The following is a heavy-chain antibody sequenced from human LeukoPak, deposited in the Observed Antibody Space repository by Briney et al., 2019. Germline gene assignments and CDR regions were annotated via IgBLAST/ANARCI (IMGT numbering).Heavy chain of an antibody. J-gene: IGHJ4*02. V-gene: IGHV3-30*18. CDR3: AKDSVLPVAGLDY. D-gene: IGHD6-19*01. Sequence: GGSLRLSCAASGFTFSSYGMHWVRQAPGKGLEWVAVISYDGSNKYYADSVKGRFTISRDNSKNTLYLQMNSLRAEDAAVYYCAKDSVLPVAGLDYWGQGTLVTVSS. CDR2: ISYDGSNK. CDR1: GFTFSSYG.